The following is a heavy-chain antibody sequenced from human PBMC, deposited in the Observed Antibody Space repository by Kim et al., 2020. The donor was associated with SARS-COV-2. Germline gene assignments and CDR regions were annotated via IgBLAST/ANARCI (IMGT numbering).Heavy chain of an antibody. J-gene: IGHJ4*02. Sequence: GGSLRLSCAASGFTFSNAWMSWVRQAPGKGLEWVGRIKSKTDGGTTDYAAPVKGRFTISRDDSKNTLYLQMNSLKTEDTAVYYCTTGLPAARRLRFLEWPLGYWGQGTLVTVSS. CDR3: TTGLPAARRLRFLEWPLGY. CDR1: GFTFSNAW. CDR2: IKSKTDGGTT. D-gene: IGHD3-3*01. V-gene: IGHV3-15*01.